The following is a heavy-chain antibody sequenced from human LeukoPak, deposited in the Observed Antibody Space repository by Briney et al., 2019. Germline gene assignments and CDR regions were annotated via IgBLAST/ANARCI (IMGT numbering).Heavy chain of an antibody. Sequence: PGGSLRLSCAASGFTVSSNYMSWVRQAPGKGLEWVAVIHSGGSTYYADSVKGRFTISRDNSKNTLYLQMNSLRAEDTAVYYCARRFTMVRGVIIDDFAFDIWGQGTMVTVSS. J-gene: IGHJ3*02. CDR3: ARRFTMVRGVIIDDFAFDI. CDR1: GFTVSSNY. D-gene: IGHD3-10*01. CDR2: IHSGGST. V-gene: IGHV3-66*04.